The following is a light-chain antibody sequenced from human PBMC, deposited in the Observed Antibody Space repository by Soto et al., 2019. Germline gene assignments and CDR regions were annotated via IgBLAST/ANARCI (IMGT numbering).Light chain of an antibody. CDR3: QQRSSWPIT. CDR1: ESTNNY. V-gene: IGKV3-11*01. J-gene: IGKJ5*01. CDR2: GAS. Sequence: EIVLTQSPATLSLSPGESATLSCRASESTNNYLAWYQQKPGQAPRLLIDGASTRAAGIPPRFSGSGSGTEFTLTISSLQSEDFAVYYCQQRSSWPITVGQGTQLEIK.